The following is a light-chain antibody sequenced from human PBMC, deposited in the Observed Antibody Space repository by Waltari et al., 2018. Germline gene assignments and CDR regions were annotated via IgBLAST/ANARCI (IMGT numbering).Light chain of an antibody. CDR2: DVS. V-gene: IGLV2-14*03. J-gene: IGLJ3*02. Sequence: QSALTQPASVSGSPGQSITIPCTGTSSDVGTYNSVSWYQDHPGQGPKVIIYDVSARPSGVSARFSGSKSGNTASLTISGLQAEDEADDYCSSQSREDVGLFGGGTKVTVL. CDR1: SSDVGTYNS. CDR3: SSQSREDVGL.